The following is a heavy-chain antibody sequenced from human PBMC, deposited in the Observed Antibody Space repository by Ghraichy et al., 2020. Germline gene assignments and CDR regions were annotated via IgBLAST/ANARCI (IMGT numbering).Heavy chain of an antibody. Sequence: SETLSLTCTVSGGSISSYYWSWIRQPPGKGLEWIGYIYYSGSTNYNPSLKSRVTISVDTSKNQFSLKLSSVTAADTAVYYCARALGRGGTVTTGPYFDYWGQGTLVTVSS. J-gene: IGHJ4*02. CDR3: ARALGRGGTVTTGPYFDY. CDR2: IYYSGST. CDR1: GGSISSYY. V-gene: IGHV4-59*01. D-gene: IGHD4-17*01.